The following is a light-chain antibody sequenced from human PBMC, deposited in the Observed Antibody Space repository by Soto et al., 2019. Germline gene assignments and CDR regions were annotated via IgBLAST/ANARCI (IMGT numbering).Light chain of an antibody. CDR2: DDS. CDR3: QVWDSSGDQPRDVV. V-gene: IGLV3-21*02. J-gene: IGLJ2*01. CDR1: NIGNKI. Sequence: SYELTQPPSVSVAPGQTARITCGGNNIGNKIVHWYQQKPGQAPVLVVYDDSDRPSGIPERFSGSNSGNTATLTISRVEAGDEADYYCQVWDSSGDQPRDVVFGGGTKLTVL.